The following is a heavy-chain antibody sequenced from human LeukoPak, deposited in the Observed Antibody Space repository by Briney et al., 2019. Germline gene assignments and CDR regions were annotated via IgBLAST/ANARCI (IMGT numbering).Heavy chain of an antibody. Sequence: SSETLSLTCTVSGGSISSYYWSWIRQPPGKGLEWIGYIYYSGSTNYNPSLKSRVTISVDTSKNQFSLKLSSVTAADTAVYYCARERAVTTYHYFDYWGQGTLVTVSS. J-gene: IGHJ4*02. CDR1: GGSISSYY. V-gene: IGHV4-59*01. CDR2: IYYSGST. CDR3: ARERAVTTYHYFDY. D-gene: IGHD4-17*01.